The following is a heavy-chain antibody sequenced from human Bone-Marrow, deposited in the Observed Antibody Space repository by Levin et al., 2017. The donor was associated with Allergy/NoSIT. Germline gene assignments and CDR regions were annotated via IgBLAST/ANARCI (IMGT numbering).Heavy chain of an antibody. V-gene: IGHV3-74*01. J-gene: IGHJ2*01. Sequence: LSLTCAASGFSFSTSWMHWVRQAPGQGLVWVSRINSDGSSTIYADSVKGRFTISRDNAKNTLYLQMNSLRVEDTAVYYCARVNSNWYFDLWGRGTLVTVSS. D-gene: IGHD2-21*01. CDR1: GFSFSTSW. CDR3: ARVNSNWYFDL. CDR2: INSDGSST.